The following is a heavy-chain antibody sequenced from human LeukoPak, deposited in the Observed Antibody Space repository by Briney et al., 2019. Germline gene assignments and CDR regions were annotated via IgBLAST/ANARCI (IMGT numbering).Heavy chain of an antibody. Sequence: GGSLRLSCAASGFTFSSYAMSWARQAPGKGLEWVSAISGSGGSTYYADSVKGRFTISRDNSKNTLYLQMNSLRAEDTAVYYCAKGGLATTFHYYYYMDVWGKGTTVTVSS. CDR3: AKGGLATTFHYYYYMDV. CDR1: GFTFSSYA. J-gene: IGHJ6*03. CDR2: ISGSGGST. V-gene: IGHV3-23*01. D-gene: IGHD5-12*01.